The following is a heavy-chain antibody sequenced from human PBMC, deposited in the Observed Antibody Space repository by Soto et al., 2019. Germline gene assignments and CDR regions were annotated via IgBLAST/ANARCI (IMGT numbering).Heavy chain of an antibody. CDR1: GFTFSSYG. D-gene: IGHD5-18*01. V-gene: IGHV3-30*18. CDR2: ISYDGSNK. Sequence: QVQLVESGGAVVQPGKSLRLSCAASGFTFSSYGMYWIRKAPGKGLEWVAAISYDGSNKFHADSVKGLFTIARDNSQNTLDLQMNSLSTEDTAVYYCAKDIVRYTYGACDNWGQGALVTVSS. J-gene: IGHJ4*02. CDR3: AKDIVRYTYGACDN.